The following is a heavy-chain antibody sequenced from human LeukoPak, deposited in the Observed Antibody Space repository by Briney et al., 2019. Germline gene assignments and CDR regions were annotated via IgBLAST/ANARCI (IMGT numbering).Heavy chain of an antibody. CDR3: ARDLGDCGGDCYYSY. CDR2: VSTDTGNP. Sequence: ASVKVSCKASGYTFTNYAINWVRQAPGQGLEWMGWVSTDTGNPAYAQGFTGRFVFSLGTSVSTAYLQISSLKAEDTAVYYCARDLGDCGGDCYYSYWGQGTLVTVSS. CDR1: GYTFTNYA. V-gene: IGHV7-4-1*02. D-gene: IGHD2-21*02. J-gene: IGHJ4*02.